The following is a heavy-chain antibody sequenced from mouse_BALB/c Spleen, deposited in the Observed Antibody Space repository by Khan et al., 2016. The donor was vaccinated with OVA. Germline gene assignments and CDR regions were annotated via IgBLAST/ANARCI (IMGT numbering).Heavy chain of an antibody. V-gene: IGHV3-8*02. J-gene: IGHJ3*01. CDR1: GDSITSGY. Sequence: EVQLQESGPSLVKPSQTLSLTCSVTGDSITSGYWNWIRKYPGNKLEYMGYISYSGSTYYNPSLKSRISTTRDTSTNPYYLQLNSVTTEDTATYYCARGSRTWFAYWGQGTLVTVSA. CDR2: ISYSGST. CDR3: ARGSRTWFAY.